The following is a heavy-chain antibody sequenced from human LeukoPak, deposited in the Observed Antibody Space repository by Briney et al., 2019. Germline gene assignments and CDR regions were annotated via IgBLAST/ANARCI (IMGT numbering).Heavy chain of an antibody. Sequence: SQTLSLTCTVSGGSISSGGYYWSWIRQHPGKGLEWIGYIYYSGSTYYNPSLKSRVTISVDTSKNQFSLKLSSVTAADTAVYYCARVTFWSGYTRGWFDPWGQGTLVTVSP. D-gene: IGHD3-3*01. J-gene: IGHJ5*02. V-gene: IGHV4-31*03. CDR2: IYYSGST. CDR3: ARVTFWSGYTRGWFDP. CDR1: GGSISSGGYY.